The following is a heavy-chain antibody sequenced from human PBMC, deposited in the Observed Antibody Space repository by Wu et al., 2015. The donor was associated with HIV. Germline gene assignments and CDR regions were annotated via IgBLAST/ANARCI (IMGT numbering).Heavy chain of an antibody. CDR2: INPNSGGT. V-gene: IGHV1-2*02. CDR1: GYTFTGYY. J-gene: IGHJ4*02. CDR3: ARVDFPYSSSWDEAYFDY. Sequence: VQLVQSGAEVKKPGASVKVSCKASGYTFTGYYMHWVRQAPGQGLEWMGWINPNSGGTNYAQKFQGRVTMTRDTSISTAYMELSRLRSDDTAVYYCARVDFPYSSSWDEAYFDYWGQGTLVTVSS. D-gene: IGHD6-13*01.